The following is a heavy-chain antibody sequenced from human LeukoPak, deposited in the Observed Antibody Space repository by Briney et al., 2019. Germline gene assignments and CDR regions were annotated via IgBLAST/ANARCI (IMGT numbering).Heavy chain of an antibody. CDR2: INPNSGGT. J-gene: IGHJ3*02. D-gene: IGHD2-2*01. CDR1: GYTFTGYY. V-gene: IGHV1-2*02. CDR3: ASSSYCSSTSCRLLDAFDI. Sequence: AASVKVSCKASGYTFTGYYLHWVRQAPGQGLEWMGWINPNSGGTNYAQKFQGRVTMTRDTSMSTAYMELSRLRSDDTAVYYCASSSYCSSTSCRLLDAFDIWGQGTMVTVSS.